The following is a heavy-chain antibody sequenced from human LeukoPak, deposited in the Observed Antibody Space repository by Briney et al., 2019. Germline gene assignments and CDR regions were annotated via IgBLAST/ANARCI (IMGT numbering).Heavy chain of an antibody. CDR1: GFTLSNYS. CDR2: ISSSSSYI. V-gene: IGHV3-21*01. CDR3: ARDLAYGDDGL. Sequence: GGSLRLSCAASGFTLSNYSTNWVRQAPGKGLEWVAFISSSSSYIFYADSLKGRFTISRDNAKNSLYLQMNSLRADDTAVYYCARDLAYGDDGLWGQGTLVTVSS. J-gene: IGHJ4*02. D-gene: IGHD4-17*01.